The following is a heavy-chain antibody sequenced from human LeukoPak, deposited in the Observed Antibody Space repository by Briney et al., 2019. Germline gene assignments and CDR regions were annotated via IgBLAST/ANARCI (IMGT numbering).Heavy chain of an antibody. CDR3: TRTGYRSNWYVPN. Sequence: PGGSLRLSCAGSGFTFSAYWMSWVRQAPGKGLEWVATIREDGSEKYCVDSVKGRFTISRDNAKNSLYLQMNSLRAEDTAVYYCTRTGYRSNWYVPNWGQGTLVTVSS. V-gene: IGHV3-7*01. J-gene: IGHJ4*02. CDR2: IREDGSEK. D-gene: IGHD6-13*01. CDR1: GFTFSAYW.